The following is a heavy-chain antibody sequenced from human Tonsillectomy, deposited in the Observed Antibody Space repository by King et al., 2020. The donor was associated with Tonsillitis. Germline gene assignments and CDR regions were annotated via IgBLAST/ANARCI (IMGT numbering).Heavy chain of an antibody. V-gene: IGHV4-39*01. J-gene: IGHJ4*02. Sequence: QLQESGPGLVKPSETLSLTCTVSGGSISSSSYYWGWIRQPPGKGLEWIGSIYYSGNTYYNPSLKVRVIISVDTSKNQFSLKLSSVTAADTAVYYCARRREGYYFDSSGYYYDYWGQGPLVTVSS. CDR3: ARRREGYYFDSSGYYYDY. CDR1: GGSISSSSYY. D-gene: IGHD3-22*01. CDR2: IYYSGNT.